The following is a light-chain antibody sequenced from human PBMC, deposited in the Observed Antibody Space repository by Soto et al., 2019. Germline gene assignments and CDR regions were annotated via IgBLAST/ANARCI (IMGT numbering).Light chain of an antibody. J-gene: IGKJ1*01. CDR1: QSISDS. Sequence: DIQMTQSPSTLSASVGDRVTITCRASQSISDSLAWYQQKPGKAPQLLIYEASSLKSGVPSRFSGSRSGTDYTLTISSLPPDDFATYYCQQYNGYWTFGQGTKVEIK. CDR3: QQYNGYWT. CDR2: EAS. V-gene: IGKV1-5*03.